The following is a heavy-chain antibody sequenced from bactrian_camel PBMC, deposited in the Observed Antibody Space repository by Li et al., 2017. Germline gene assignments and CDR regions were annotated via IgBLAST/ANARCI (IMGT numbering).Heavy chain of an antibody. J-gene: IGHJ4*01. D-gene: IGHD6*01. CDR2: IRSDGSNT. CDR1: GFTFSSYY. CDR3: AADSGGRSWSY. Sequence: HVQLVESGGGLVQPGGSLRLSCAASGFTFSSYYMAWVRQAPGKGLEWVSSIRSDGSNTYYADSVKGRFTISRDNAKNTLYLQMNSLKPEDTAIYYCAADSGGRSWSYWGQGTQVTVS. V-gene: IGHV3-2*01.